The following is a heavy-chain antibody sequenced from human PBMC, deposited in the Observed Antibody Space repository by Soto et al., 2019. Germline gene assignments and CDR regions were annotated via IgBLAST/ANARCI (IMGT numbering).Heavy chain of an antibody. V-gene: IGHV4-31*03. CDR2: IYYSGST. Sequence: PSETLSLTCTVSGGSISSGGYYWSWIRQHPGKGLEWIGYIYYSGSTYYNPSLKSRVTISVDTSKNQFSLKLSSVTAADTAVYYCARARREWLSNFYYFDYWGQGTLVTVSS. CDR1: GGSISSGGYY. CDR3: ARARREWLSNFYYFDY. J-gene: IGHJ4*02. D-gene: IGHD3-3*01.